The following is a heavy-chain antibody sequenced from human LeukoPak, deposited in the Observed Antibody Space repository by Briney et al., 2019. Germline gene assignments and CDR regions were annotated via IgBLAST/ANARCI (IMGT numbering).Heavy chain of an antibody. J-gene: IGHJ4*02. Sequence: ASVKVSCKASGYTFTGYYMHWVRQAPGQGLEWMGYMTPSSGNTGYAQKFQGRVTLTRDTSINTVYMQLSSLRSEDTAIYYCARGDYWGQGTLVTVSS. V-gene: IGHV1-8*02. CDR1: GYTFTGYY. CDR2: MTPSSGNT. CDR3: ARGDY.